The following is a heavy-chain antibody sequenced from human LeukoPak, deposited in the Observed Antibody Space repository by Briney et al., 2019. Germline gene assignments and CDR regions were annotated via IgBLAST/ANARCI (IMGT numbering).Heavy chain of an antibody. CDR1: GYSIINTFY. V-gene: IGHV4-38-2*02. D-gene: IGHD2-2*01. CDR2: IHHSGSRFESGST. Sequence: PSETLSLTCTVSGYSIINTFYWGWIRQSPGKGLEWIGSIHHSGSRFESGSTHYNPSLKSRVTVSADTSKNQFSLTLRSVTAADTAVYFCARNVTSGFLSDWGLGILVTVSS. CDR3: ARNVTSGFLSD. J-gene: IGHJ1*01.